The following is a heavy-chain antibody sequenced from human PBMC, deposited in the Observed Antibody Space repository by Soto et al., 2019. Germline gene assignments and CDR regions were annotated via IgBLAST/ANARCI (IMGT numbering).Heavy chain of an antibody. CDR3: ARGVYYGSGSYYYYMDV. Sequence: QVQLQQWGAGLLKPSETLSLTCAVYGGSFSGYYWSWIRQPPGKGLEWIGEINHSGSTNYNPSLKSRVTISVDTSKNQFPLKLSSVTAADTAVYYCARGVYYGSGSYYYYMDVWGKGTTVTVSS. V-gene: IGHV4-34*01. D-gene: IGHD3-10*01. CDR1: GGSFSGYY. CDR2: INHSGST. J-gene: IGHJ6*03.